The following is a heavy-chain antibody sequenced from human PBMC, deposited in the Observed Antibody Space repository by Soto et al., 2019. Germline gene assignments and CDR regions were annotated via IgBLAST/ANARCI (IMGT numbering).Heavy chain of an antibody. J-gene: IGHJ4*02. CDR2: INHSGST. Sequence: PSETLSLTCAVYGGSFSGYYWSWIRQPPGKGLEWIGEINHSGSTNYNPSLKSRVTISVDTSKNQFSLKLSSVTAADTAVYFCARGPPRTSYYFYFDSWGQGTLVTVSS. V-gene: IGHV4-34*01. CDR1: GGSFSGYY. D-gene: IGHD3-3*01. CDR3: ARGPPRTSYYFYFDS.